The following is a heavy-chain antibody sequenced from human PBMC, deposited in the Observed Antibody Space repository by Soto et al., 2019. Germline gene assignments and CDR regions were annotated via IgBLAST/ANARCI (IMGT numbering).Heavy chain of an antibody. D-gene: IGHD3-3*01. Sequence: QITFKESGPTLVKPTQPLTLTCTFSGFSLSNSGVGVGWIRQPPGKALEWLALIYWNDDKRYSPSLKSRLTITKDTYKNQVVLTMTNMDPVDTATYYGSHLDDVWRGFRKVGRAFDIWGKGTIVTVAS. CDR2: IYWNDDK. CDR3: SHLDDVWRGFRKVGRAFDI. J-gene: IGHJ3*02. V-gene: IGHV2-5*01. CDR1: GFSLSNSGVG.